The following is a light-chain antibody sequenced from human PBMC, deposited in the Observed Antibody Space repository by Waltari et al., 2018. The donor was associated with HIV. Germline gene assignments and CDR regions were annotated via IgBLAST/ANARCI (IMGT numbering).Light chain of an antibody. CDR2: RND. CDR1: WKDIGSTF. J-gene: IGLJ2*01. V-gene: IGLV1-47*01. CDR3: ATWDNILGTFI. Sequence: QSVLTQPPSASATPGQRVDISCSGDWKDIGSTFVYWYRLRPGTTPQLLISRNDQRPSGVPYRFSGSKFDSSASLAVTDLRSEDEGDYYCATWDNILGTFIFGGGTRLTVL.